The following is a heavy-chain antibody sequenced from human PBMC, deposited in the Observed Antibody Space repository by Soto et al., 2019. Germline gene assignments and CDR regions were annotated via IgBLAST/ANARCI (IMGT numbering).Heavy chain of an antibody. Sequence: PGGSLRLSCAASGFTVSSNYMSWVRQAPGKGLEWVSLIQSGGSTYYAGSVKGRFTISRDNSKNTLYLQMNSLRAEDTAVYYCAKGHLGSGYDLDYSGQGTLVTVSS. CDR2: IQSGGST. J-gene: IGHJ4*02. V-gene: IGHV3-66*01. CDR1: GFTVSSNY. CDR3: AKGHLGSGYDLDY. D-gene: IGHD5-12*01.